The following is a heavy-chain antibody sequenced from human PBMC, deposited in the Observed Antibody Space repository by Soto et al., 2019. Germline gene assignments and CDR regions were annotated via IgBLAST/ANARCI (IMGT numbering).Heavy chain of an antibody. J-gene: IGHJ2*01. D-gene: IGHD2-21*02. CDR3: ARVVMVTAMVRWSFDL. V-gene: IGHV3-33*01. CDR1: GFTFSSYG. Sequence: QVQLVESGGGVVQPGRSLRLSCAASGFTFSSYGMHWVRQAPGKGLEWVAVIWYDGSNKYYADSVKGRFTISRDNSKNXMHLQMNSVRAEDTAGYYCARVVMVTAMVRWSFDLWGRGTLVTVSS. CDR2: IWYDGSNK.